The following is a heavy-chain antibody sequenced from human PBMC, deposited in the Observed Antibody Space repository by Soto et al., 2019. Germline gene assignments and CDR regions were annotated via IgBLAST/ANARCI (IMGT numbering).Heavy chain of an antibody. V-gene: IGHV1-69*13. CDR3: ARGSVQLRFLEWLFDY. J-gene: IGHJ4*02. D-gene: IGHD3-3*01. CDR2: IIPIFGTA. Sequence: SVKVSCKASGGTFSSYAISWVRQAPGQGLEWMGGIIPIFGTANYAQKFQGRVTITADESTSTAYMELSSLRSEDTAVYYCARGSVQLRFLEWLFDYWGQGTLVTVSS. CDR1: GGTFSSYA.